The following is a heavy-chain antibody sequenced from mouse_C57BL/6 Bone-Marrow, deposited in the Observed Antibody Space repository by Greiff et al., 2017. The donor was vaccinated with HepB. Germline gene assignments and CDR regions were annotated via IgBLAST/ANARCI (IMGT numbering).Heavy chain of an antibody. V-gene: IGHV1-81*01. J-gene: IGHJ1*03. CDR3: EREDYIATVVATGNFDV. Sequence: QVQLQQSGAELARPGASVKLSCKASGYTFTSYGISWVKQRTGQGLEWIGEIYPRSGNTYYNEKFKGKATLTADKSSSTAYMELRSLTSEDSAVYFCEREDYIATVVATGNFDVWGTGTTVTVSS. CDR2: IYPRSGNT. D-gene: IGHD1-1*01. CDR1: GYTFTSYG.